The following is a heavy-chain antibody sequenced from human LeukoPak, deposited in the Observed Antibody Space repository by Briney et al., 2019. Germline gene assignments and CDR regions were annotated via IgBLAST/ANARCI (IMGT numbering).Heavy chain of an antibody. V-gene: IGHV3-7*01. Sequence: GGSLRLSCAASGFTFSSFYMSWVRQAPGKGLEWVANIKQDGDEKHYVDSVKGRFTISGDNAKSSLYLEMNSLRAEDTAVYYCARDPRGSEYSHFDSWGPGTQVTVSS. CDR1: GFTFSSFY. J-gene: IGHJ4*02. CDR2: IKQDGDEK. CDR3: ARDPRGSEYSHFDS. D-gene: IGHD3-10*01.